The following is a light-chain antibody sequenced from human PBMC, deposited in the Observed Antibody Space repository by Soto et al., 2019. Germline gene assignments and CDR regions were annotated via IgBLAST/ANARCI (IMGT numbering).Light chain of an antibody. J-gene: IGKJ4*01. CDR1: QSISSN. CDR3: QQYHNWVT. V-gene: IGKV3D-15*01. CDR2: GAS. Sequence: EIVMTQSPGTLSVSPGEGATLSCGASQSISSNLAWYQQKPGQAPRLLIYGASTRATSVPARFSGSGSGTEFTLTISXXXSEDFAVYYCQQYHNWVTFGGGTKV.